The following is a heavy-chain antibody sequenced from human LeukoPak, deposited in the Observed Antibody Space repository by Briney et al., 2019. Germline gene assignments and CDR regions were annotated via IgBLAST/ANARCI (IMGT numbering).Heavy chain of an antibody. CDR2: IIPIFGTA. V-gene: IGHV1-69*13. J-gene: IGHJ4*02. CDR3: ARSTYYDFWSGYYSPNPIDY. CDR1: GGTFSSYA. Sequence: SVKVSCKASGGTFSSYAISWVRQAPGRGLEWMGGIIPIFGTANYAQKFQGSVTITADESTSTAYMELSSLRSEDTAVYYCARSTYYDFWSGYYSPNPIDYWGQGTLVTVSS. D-gene: IGHD3-3*01.